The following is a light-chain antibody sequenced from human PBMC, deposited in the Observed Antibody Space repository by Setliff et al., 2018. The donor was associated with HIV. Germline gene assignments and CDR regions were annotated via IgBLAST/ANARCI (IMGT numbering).Light chain of an antibody. J-gene: IGLJ1*01. CDR1: SSDVGGYNY. CDR3: SSYAGTTPPYV. V-gene: IGLV2-8*01. CDR2: EVN. Sequence: ALTQPPSAFGSPGQSVTISCTGTSSDVGGYNYVAWYQHHPGRPPKLLIYEVNQRPSGVPDRFSGSKSGNTASLTVSGLQTEDEADYYCSSYAGTTPPYVFGTWTKVTVL.